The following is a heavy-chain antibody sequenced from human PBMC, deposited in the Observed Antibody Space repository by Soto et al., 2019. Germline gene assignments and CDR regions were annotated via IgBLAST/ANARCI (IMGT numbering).Heavy chain of an antibody. V-gene: IGHV5-51*01. D-gene: IGHD4-17*01. CDR1: GYSFTSYW. J-gene: IGHJ6*02. Sequence: GESLKISCKGSGYSFTSYWIGWVRQMPGKGLEWMGIIYPGDSDTRYSPSFQGQVTISADKSISTAYLQWSSLKASDTAMYYCARHRGDTNYYYYYGMDVWGQGTTVTVSS. CDR3: ARHRGDTNYYYYYGMDV. CDR2: IYPGDSDT.